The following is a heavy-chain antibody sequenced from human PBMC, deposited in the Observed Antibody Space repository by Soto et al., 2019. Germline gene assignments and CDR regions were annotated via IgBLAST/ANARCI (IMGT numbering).Heavy chain of an antibody. CDR3: AKDLGACSGGSCYWNYYYGMDV. J-gene: IGHJ6*02. V-gene: IGHV3-30*18. D-gene: IGHD2-15*01. CDR1: GFTFSSYG. Sequence: PGGSLRLSCAASGFTFSSYGMHWVRQAPGKGPEWVAVISYDGSNKYYADSVKGRFTISRDNSKNTLYLQMNSLRAEDTAVYYCAKDLGACSGGSCYWNYYYGMDVWGQGTTVTVSS. CDR2: ISYDGSNK.